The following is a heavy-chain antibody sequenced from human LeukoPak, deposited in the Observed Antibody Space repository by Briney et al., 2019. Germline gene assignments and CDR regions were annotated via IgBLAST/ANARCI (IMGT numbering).Heavy chain of an antibody. CDR2: INPNSGGT. D-gene: IGHD7-27*01. Sequence: VASVKVSCKASGYTFTGHYMHWVRQAPGQGLEWMGWINPNSGGTNYAQKFQGRVTMTRDTSISTAYMELSRLRSDDTAVYYCARVPRMPHKTGLFDYWGQGTLVTVSS. V-gene: IGHV1-2*02. CDR1: GYTFTGHY. CDR3: ARVPRMPHKTGLFDY. J-gene: IGHJ4*02.